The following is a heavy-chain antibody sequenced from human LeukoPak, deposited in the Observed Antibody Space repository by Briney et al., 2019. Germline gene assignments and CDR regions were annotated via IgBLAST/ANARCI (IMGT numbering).Heavy chain of an antibody. Sequence: PSQTLSLTCTVSGGSISSGGYYWSWIRQHPGKGLEWIGYIYYSGSTNYNPSLKSRVTMSVDTSKNQFSLKLSSVTAADTAVYYCARSRIIRGSGSSLDYWGQGTLVTVSS. CDR1: GGSISSGGYY. J-gene: IGHJ4*02. CDR3: ARSRIIRGSGSSLDY. CDR2: IYYSGST. D-gene: IGHD3-10*01. V-gene: IGHV4-31*03.